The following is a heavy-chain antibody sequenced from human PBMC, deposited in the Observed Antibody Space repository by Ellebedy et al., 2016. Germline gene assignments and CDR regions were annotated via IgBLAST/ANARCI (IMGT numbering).Heavy chain of an antibody. CDR3: ARQRDSGYYYVLFDY. J-gene: IGHJ4*02. V-gene: IGHV5-51*01. D-gene: IGHD3-22*01. CDR1: GYSFTSYW. CDR2: IYPGDSDT. Sequence: GESLKISXKGSGYSFTSYWIGWVRQMPGKGLEWMGIIYPGDSDTRYSPSFQGQVTISADKSISTAYLQWSSLKASDTAMYYCARQRDSGYYYVLFDYWGQGTLVTVSS.